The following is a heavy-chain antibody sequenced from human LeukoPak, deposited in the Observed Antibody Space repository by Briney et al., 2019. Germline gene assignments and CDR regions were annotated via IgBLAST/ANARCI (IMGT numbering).Heavy chain of an antibody. Sequence: GGSLRLSCATSGFTFGSYAMSWVRQAPGKGLEWVSGTGASGGSTYYADSVKGRFTISRDNSKNTLYLQMNSLRTEDTAVYYCAKAEGYDILTGLDYWGQGTLVTVSS. D-gene: IGHD3-9*01. CDR3: AKAEGYDILTGLDY. J-gene: IGHJ4*02. V-gene: IGHV3-23*01. CDR1: GFTFGSYA. CDR2: TGASGGST.